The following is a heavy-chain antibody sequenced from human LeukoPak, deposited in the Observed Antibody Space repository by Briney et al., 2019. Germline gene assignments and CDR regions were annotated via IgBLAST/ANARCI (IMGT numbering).Heavy chain of an antibody. J-gene: IGHJ5*02. V-gene: IGHV3-48*03. CDR3: ARPKETGTTSNWFDP. Sequence: GGSLRLSCAASGFTFSSYEMNWVRQAPGKGLEWVSYISGSGSTIYYADSVKGRFTISRDNAKNSLYLQMNSLRAEDTAVYYCARPKETGTTSNWFDPWGQGTLVTVSS. CDR2: ISGSGSTI. D-gene: IGHD1-7*01. CDR1: GFTFSSYE.